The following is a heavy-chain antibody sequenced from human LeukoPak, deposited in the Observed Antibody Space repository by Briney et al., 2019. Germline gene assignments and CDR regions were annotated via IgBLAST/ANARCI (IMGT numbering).Heavy chain of an antibody. D-gene: IGHD3-22*01. CDR2: IIPILGIA. CDR3: ARDRVGGYYDSSGRDLFDP. J-gene: IGHJ5*02. V-gene: IGHV1-69*04. Sequence: ASVKVSCKASGGTFSSYAISWVRQAPGQGLEWMGRIIPILGIANYAQKFQGRVTITADKSTSTAYMELSSLRSEDTAVYYCARDRVGGYYDSSGRDLFDPWGQGTLVTVSS. CDR1: GGTFSSYA.